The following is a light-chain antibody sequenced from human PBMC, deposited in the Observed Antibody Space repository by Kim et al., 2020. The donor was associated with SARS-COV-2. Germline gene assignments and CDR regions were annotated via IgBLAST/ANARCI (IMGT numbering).Light chain of an antibody. CDR3: NSRDSNDNVV. J-gene: IGLJ2*01. CDR2: GRK. CDR1: SLRSYY. V-gene: IGLV3-19*01. Sequence: SSELTQDPAVSVALGQTVRFTGQRDSLRSYYATWYQQKPGHAPVLVIYGRKSRPSGIPDRFSGSSSGNTASLTITGTQAGDETDYYCNSRDSNDNVVFGGGTQLIV.